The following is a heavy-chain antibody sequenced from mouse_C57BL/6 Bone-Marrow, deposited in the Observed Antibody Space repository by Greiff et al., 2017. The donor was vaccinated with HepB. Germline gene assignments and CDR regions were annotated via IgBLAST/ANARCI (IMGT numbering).Heavy chain of an antibody. V-gene: IGHV5-17*01. CDR1: GFTFSDYG. CDR2: ISSGSSTI. CDR3: ARRIYYYGSSYDYYAMDY. Sequence: EVKLVESGGCLVKPGGSLKLSCAASGFTFSDYGMHWVRQAPEKGLEWVAYISSGSSTIYYADTVKGRFTISRDNAKKTLFLQMTSLRSEDTAMYYCARRIYYYGSSYDYYAMDYWGQGTSVTVSS. D-gene: IGHD1-1*01. J-gene: IGHJ4*01.